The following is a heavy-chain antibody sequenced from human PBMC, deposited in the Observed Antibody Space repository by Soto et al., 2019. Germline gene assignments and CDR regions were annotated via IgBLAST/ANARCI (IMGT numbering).Heavy chain of an antibody. CDR2: ISSSSSYI. CDR3: AFLPYFDIVTGYYTHLIDYGMAV. D-gene: IGHD3-9*01. V-gene: IGHV3-21*01. CDR1: GFTFSSYS. Sequence: PGGSLRLSCAASGFTFSSYSMNWVRQAPGKGLEWVSSISSSSSYIYYADSVKGRFTISRDNAKNSLYLQMNSLRAEDTAVYYCAFLPYFDIVTGYYTHLIDYGMAVWGQGTTVTVSS. J-gene: IGHJ6*01.